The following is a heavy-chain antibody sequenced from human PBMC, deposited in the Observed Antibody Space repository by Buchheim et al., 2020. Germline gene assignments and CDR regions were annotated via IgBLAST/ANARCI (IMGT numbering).Heavy chain of an antibody. CDR2: INPSGGST. CDR1: GYTFTTYY. J-gene: IGHJ4*02. CDR3: ARDPASSGYYFDS. V-gene: IGHV1-46*01. Sequence: QVQLVQSGAEVKKPGASVKVSCKASGYTFTTYYMHWLRQAPGQGLEWMGIINPSGGSTNYAQEFQGRVTMTRDTSPSKVYMELSSLTSEDTAVYYCARDPASSGYYFDSWGQGT. D-gene: IGHD3-22*01.